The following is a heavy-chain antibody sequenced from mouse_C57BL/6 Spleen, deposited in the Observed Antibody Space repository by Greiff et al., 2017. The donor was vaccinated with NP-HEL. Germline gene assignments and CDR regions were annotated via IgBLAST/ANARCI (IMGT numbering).Heavy chain of an antibody. CDR2: IDPSDSET. CDR3: ARLGKKTEYWYFDV. V-gene: IGHV1-52*01. J-gene: IGHJ1*03. CDR1: GYTFTSYW. Sequence: QVQLQQPGAELVRPGSSVKLSCKASGYTFTSYWMHWVKQRPIQGLEWIGNIDPSDSETHYNQKFKDKATLTVDKSSSTAYMQLSSLTSEDSAVYYCARLGKKTEYWYFDVWGTGTTVTVSS. D-gene: IGHD4-1*01.